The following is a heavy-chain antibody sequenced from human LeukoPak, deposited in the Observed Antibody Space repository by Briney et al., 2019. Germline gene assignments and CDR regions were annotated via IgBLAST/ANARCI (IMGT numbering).Heavy chain of an antibody. V-gene: IGHV4-39*07. D-gene: IGHD5-18*01. CDR2: IYYSGST. CDR1: GGSISSSSYY. CDR3: ARLYSYGSYYYFDY. Sequence: SETLSLTCTVSGGSISSSSYYWGWIRQPPGKGLEWIGSIYYSGSTYYNPSLKSRVTISVDTFKNQFSLKLSSVTAADTAVYYCARLYSYGSYYYFDYWGQGTLVTVSS. J-gene: IGHJ4*02.